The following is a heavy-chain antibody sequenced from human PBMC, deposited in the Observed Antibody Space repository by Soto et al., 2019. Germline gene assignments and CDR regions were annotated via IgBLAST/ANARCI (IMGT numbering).Heavy chain of an antibody. Sequence: EVQVVESGGGLVQPGGSLRLSCAASGFPFSDLYIDWVRQAPGKGLEWVARIRNKATYYTTGYAASLKVRFTISRDDSKNSVYLQMNSLKTENTSLYYCLIVGCTMTWGQGTLVSVSS. CDR2: IRNKATYYTT. CDR1: GFPFSDLY. V-gene: IGHV3-72*01. J-gene: IGHJ5*02. D-gene: IGHD2-21*01. CDR3: LIVGCTMT.